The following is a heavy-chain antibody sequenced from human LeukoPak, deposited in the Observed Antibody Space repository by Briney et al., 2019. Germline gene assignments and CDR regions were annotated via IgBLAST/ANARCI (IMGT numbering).Heavy chain of an antibody. V-gene: IGHV1-8*01. J-gene: IGHJ6*02. D-gene: IGHD2-2*01. CDR2: MNPNSGNT. Sequence: ASVKVSCKASGYTFTSYDINWVRQATGQGLEWMGWMNPNSGNTGYAQKFQGRVTMTRNTSIGTAYMELSSLRSEDTAVYYCARPSRYCSSTSCRFAAYYYYYGMDVWGQGTTVTVSS. CDR1: GYTFTSYD. CDR3: ARPSRYCSSTSCRFAAYYYYYGMDV.